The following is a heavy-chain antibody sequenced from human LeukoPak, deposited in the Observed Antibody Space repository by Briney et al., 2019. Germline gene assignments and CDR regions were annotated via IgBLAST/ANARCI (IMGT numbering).Heavy chain of an antibody. Sequence: SETLPLTCNVSGVSISSYYWSWIRQPAGKGLEWIGRIYTSGSTNYNPSLKSRVTMSVDTSKNQFSLKLSSVTAADTAVYYCARDLVSSSWYYFDYWGQGTLVTVSS. CDR1: GVSISSYY. CDR3: ARDLVSSSWYYFDY. J-gene: IGHJ4*02. V-gene: IGHV4-4*07. D-gene: IGHD6-13*01. CDR2: IYTSGST.